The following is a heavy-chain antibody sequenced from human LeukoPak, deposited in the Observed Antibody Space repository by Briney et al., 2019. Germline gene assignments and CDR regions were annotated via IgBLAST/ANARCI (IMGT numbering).Heavy chain of an antibody. V-gene: IGHV3-23*01. J-gene: IGHJ3*02. CDR3: AKDPTVVTPPFEAFDI. CDR2: ISERGGST. Sequence: GGSLRLSCVVSGISLSNYGMTWARQAPGKGLEWVSYISERGGSTTYADSVKGRFTISRDNSKNTLYLQMNSLRAEDTAVYYCAKDPTVVTPPFEAFDIWGQGTMVTVSS. CDR1: GISLSNYG. D-gene: IGHD4-23*01.